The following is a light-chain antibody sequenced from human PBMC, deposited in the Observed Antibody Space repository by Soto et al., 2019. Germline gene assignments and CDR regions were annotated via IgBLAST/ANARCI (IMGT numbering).Light chain of an antibody. V-gene: IGLV4-69*01. CDR2: LNSDGSH. CDR3: QTWDTGIVV. CDR1: RGHSSYA. Sequence: QLVLTQSPSASASLGASVKLTCTLSRGHSSYAIAWHQQQPEKGPRYLMNLNSDGSHTKGDGIPDRFSGSSSGAERYLTISSLQSDDEADYYCQTWDTGIVVFGGGTKLTVL. J-gene: IGLJ2*01.